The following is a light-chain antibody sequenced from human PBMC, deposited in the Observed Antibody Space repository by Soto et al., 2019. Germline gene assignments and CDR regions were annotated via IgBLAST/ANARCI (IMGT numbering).Light chain of an antibody. CDR1: SSDVGNYNL. Sequence: QSALTQPASVSGSPGQSITISCTGTSSDVGNYNLVSWYQQHPGKAPKLMIYEVNKRPSGVSNRFSGSKSGNTPSLTISGLQAEDEADYYCCSYAGSSTSVFGGGTKLTVL. CDR2: EVN. CDR3: CSYAGSSTSV. V-gene: IGLV2-23*02. J-gene: IGLJ3*02.